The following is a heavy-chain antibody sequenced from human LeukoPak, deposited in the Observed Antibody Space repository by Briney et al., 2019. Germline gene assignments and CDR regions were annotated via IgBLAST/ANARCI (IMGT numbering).Heavy chain of an antibody. Sequence: SETLSLTCAVYGGSFSGYYWSWIRQPPGKGLERIGEINHSGSTNYNPSLKSRVTISVDTSKNQFSLKLSSVTAADTAVYYCARGCLVVVPAAPATKNWFDPRGQGTLVTVSS. D-gene: IGHD2-2*01. J-gene: IGHJ5*02. V-gene: IGHV4-34*01. CDR1: GGSFSGYY. CDR3: ARGCLVVVPAAPATKNWFDP. CDR2: INHSGST.